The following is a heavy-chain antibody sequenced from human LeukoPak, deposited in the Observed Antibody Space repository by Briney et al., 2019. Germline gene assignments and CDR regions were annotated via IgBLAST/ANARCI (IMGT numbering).Heavy chain of an antibody. V-gene: IGHV4-34*01. Sequence: SETLTLTCAVYGGSFSGYYWSWIRQPPGKGLEWIGEINHSVSTNYNPSLKSRVTISVDTSKNQFSLKLSSVTAADTAVYYCARVVLRYFDWLLSGNFFDYWGQGTLVTVSS. J-gene: IGHJ4*02. CDR3: ARVVLRYFDWLLSGNFFDY. CDR2: INHSVST. CDR1: GGSFSGYY. D-gene: IGHD3-9*01.